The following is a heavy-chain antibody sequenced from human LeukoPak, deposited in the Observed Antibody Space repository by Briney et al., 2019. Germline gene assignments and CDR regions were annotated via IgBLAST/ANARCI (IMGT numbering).Heavy chain of an antibody. CDR1: GFTFDDYG. J-gene: IGHJ4*02. Sequence: QAGGSLRLSCAASGFTFDDYGMSWVRQAPGKGLEWVSGINWNGGSTGYADSVKGRFTISRDNAKNSLYLQMNSLRAEDTALYYCARDSSSWYLFDYWGQGTLVTVSS. V-gene: IGHV3-20*04. D-gene: IGHD6-13*01. CDR3: ARDSSSWYLFDY. CDR2: INWNGGST.